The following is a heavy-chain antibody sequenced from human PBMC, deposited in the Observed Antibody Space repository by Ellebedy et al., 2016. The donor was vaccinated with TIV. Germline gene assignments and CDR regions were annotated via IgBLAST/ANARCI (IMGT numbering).Heavy chain of an antibody. CDR1: GGSTDNFY. D-gene: IGHD2-15*01. V-gene: IGHV4-59*08. CDR3: ARRGGYHFDS. J-gene: IGHJ4*02. CDR2: AFCTGST. Sequence: MPGGSLRLSCSVSGGSTDNFYWRWIRQSPAKGLEWVGYAFCTGSTNYNPSLKSRLTISVDSSKSRVSLTLRSVTAADTAVYYCARRGGYHFDSWGQGTLVTVSS.